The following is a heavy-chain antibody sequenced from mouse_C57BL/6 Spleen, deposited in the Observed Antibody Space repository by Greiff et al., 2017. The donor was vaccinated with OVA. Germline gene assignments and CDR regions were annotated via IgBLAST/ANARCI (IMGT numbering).Heavy chain of an antibody. V-gene: IGHV1-15*01. CDR2: IDPETGGT. CDR3: TRNYYGSIPDY. Sequence: ESGAELVRPGASVTLSCKASGYTFTDYEMHWVKQTPVHGLEWIGAIDPETGGTAYNQKFKGKAILTADKSSSTAYMELRSLTSEDSAVYYCTRNYYGSIPDYWGQGTTLTVSS. J-gene: IGHJ2*01. D-gene: IGHD1-1*01. CDR1: GYTFTDYE.